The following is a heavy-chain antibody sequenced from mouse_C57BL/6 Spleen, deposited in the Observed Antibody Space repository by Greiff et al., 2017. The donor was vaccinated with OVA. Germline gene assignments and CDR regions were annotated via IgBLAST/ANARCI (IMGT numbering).Heavy chain of an antibody. D-gene: IGHD1-1*01. Sequence: QVQLQQSGAELAKPGASVKLSCKASGYTFPSYWMHWVKQRPGQGLEWIGYINPSSGYTKYNQKFKDKATLTADKSSSTAYMQLSSLTYEDSAVYYFSALQETFTTDIASFDDWGQVTSLTVSS. J-gene: IGHJ2*03. CDR2: INPSSGYT. CDR3: SALQETFTTDIASFDD. V-gene: IGHV1-7*01. CDR1: GYTFPSYW.